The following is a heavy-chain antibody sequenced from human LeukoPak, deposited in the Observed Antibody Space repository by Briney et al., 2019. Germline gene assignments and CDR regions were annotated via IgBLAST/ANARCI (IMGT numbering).Heavy chain of an antibody. CDR1: GGTFSSYA. CDR3: ARDPESNWFDP. Sequence: SVKVSCKASGGTFSSYAISWVRQAPGQGLEWMGRIIPILGIANYAQKFQGRVTITADKSTSTAYMELSSLRSEETAVYYCARDPESNWFDPWGQGNLVTVSS. V-gene: IGHV1-69*04. CDR2: IIPILGIA. D-gene: IGHD1-14*01. J-gene: IGHJ5*02.